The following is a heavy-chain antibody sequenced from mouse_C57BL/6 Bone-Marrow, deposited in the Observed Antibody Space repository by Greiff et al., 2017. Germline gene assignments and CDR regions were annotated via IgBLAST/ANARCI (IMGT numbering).Heavy chain of an antibody. J-gene: IGHJ3*01. CDR3: ARVWVRPKAWFAD. Sequence: QVQLQQSGAELARPGASVKLSCKASGYTFTSYGISWVKQRTGQGLEWIGEIYPRSGNTYYNEKFKGKATLTADKSSSTAYMELRSLTSEDSAVYFCARVWVRPKAWFADWGQGTLVTVSA. CDR2: IYPRSGNT. D-gene: IGHD2-14*01. V-gene: IGHV1-81*01. CDR1: GYTFTSYG.